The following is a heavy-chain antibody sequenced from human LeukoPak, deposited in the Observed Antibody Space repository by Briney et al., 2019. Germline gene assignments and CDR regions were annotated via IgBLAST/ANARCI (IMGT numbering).Heavy chain of an antibody. Sequence: SGTLSLTCAVSGGSISSSNWWSWVRQPPGKGLEWIGEIYHSGSTNYNPSLKSRVIISVDKSKNQFSLKLSSVTAADTAVYYCARVWYYDILTGYYVTEDGMDVWGKGTTVTVSS. CDR1: GGSISSSNW. CDR2: IYHSGST. V-gene: IGHV4-4*02. CDR3: ARVWYYDILTGYYVTEDGMDV. D-gene: IGHD3-9*01. J-gene: IGHJ6*04.